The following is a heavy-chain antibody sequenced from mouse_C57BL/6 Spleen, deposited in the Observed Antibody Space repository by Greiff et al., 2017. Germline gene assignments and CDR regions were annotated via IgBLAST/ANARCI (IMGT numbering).Heavy chain of an antibody. CDR3: ARSYSWYFDV. Sequence: QVQLQQPGAELVKPGASVKMSCKASGYTFTSYWITWVKQRPGQGLEWIGDIYPGSGSPNYNEKFKSKATLTVDTSSSTAYVQLSSLTSEDSAVYYCARSYSWYFDVWGTGTTVTVSS. CDR1: GYTFTSYW. J-gene: IGHJ1*03. D-gene: IGHD2-10*01. V-gene: IGHV1-55*01. CDR2: IYPGSGSP.